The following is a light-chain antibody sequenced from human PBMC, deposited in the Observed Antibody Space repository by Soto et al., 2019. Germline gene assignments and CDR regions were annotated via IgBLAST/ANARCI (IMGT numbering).Light chain of an antibody. CDR1: QTIRKS. Sequence: DIQMTQSPSSLSASIGDRVTITCRASQTIRKSLNWYQQKAETAPKLLVFGASSLQSGVPSRFSASGFGTEFTLTISSLQLEDFATYHCQQSYSTPWTFGQGTKVEI. CDR3: QQSYSTPWT. CDR2: GAS. J-gene: IGKJ1*01. V-gene: IGKV1-39*01.